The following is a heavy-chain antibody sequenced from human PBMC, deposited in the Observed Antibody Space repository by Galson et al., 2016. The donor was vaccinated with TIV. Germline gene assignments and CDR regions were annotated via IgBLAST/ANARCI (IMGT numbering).Heavy chain of an antibody. CDR2: IIPVFVTT. D-gene: IGHD5-18*01. CDR1: GGTFNSYG. CDR3: ARSRGYSYGYVDP. Sequence: SVKVSCKASGGTFNSYGISWVRQAPGQGLQWIGGIIPVFVTTKYSQDFQGRVAVTADESTGTAYMELSGLRFDDTAVYFCARSRGYSYGYVDPWGQGTLVTVSA. J-gene: IGHJ5*02. V-gene: IGHV1-69*13.